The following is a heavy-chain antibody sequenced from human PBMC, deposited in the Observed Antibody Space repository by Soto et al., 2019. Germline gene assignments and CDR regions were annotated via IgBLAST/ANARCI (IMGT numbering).Heavy chain of an antibody. CDR3: AVSADGDWGDRYDY. CDR1: GGSLSDNY. Sequence: QVQLQQWGAGLLKPSETLSLTCAVYGGSLSDNYWTWIRQSPGKGLEWSGEINHSGSTNHNVSLKSRVTISLDTSKKQYSLRLSSVTAADTAVYYGAVSADGDWGDRYDYWGQGTLVTVSS. D-gene: IGHD4-17*01. J-gene: IGHJ4*02. CDR2: INHSGST. V-gene: IGHV4-34*01.